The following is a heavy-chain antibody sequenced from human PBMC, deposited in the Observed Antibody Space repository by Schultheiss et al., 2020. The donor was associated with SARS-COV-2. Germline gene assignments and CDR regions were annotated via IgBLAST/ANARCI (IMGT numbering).Heavy chain of an antibody. J-gene: IGHJ6*02. Sequence: GGSLRLSCAASGFTFSSYSMNWVRQAPGKGLEWVSSISSSSSYIYYADSVKGRFTISRDNAKNSLYLQMNSLRAEDTAVYYCARDQLVVWGMDVWGQGTTVTVSS. V-gene: IGHV3-21*01. CDR2: ISSSSSYI. CDR1: GFTFSSYS. CDR3: ARDQLVVWGMDV. D-gene: IGHD6-13*01.